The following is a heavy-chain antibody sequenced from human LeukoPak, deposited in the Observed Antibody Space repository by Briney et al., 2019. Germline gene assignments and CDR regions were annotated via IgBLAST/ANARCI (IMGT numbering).Heavy chain of an antibody. CDR1: GFTFSKYA. J-gene: IGHJ4*02. CDR2: VSGGGGTT. Sequence: GGSLRLSCAASGFTFSKYAMSWVRQAPGKGQEWVSTVSGGGGTTYYADSVKGRFTISRDNSKNTVYLQMNSPRAEDTAVYYCAKGHSAYGTGFDCWGQGTLVTVSS. D-gene: IGHD5-12*01. CDR3: AKGHSAYGTGFDC. V-gene: IGHV3-23*01.